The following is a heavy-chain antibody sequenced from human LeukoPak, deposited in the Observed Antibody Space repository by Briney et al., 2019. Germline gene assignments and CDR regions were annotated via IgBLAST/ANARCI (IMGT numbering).Heavy chain of an antibody. D-gene: IGHD5-18*01. CDR3: AREHTAMVNHYYDKTGHDAFDI. CDR2: INPNSGST. V-gene: IGHV1-2*02. Sequence: ASVKVSCKSSRYTFTGYYMHAVRPAPGQGREGMGWINPNSGSTNYEQKFEGRVTMTRDTSISTAYMELRRLRSDDTAVYYCAREHTAMVNHYYDKTGHDAFDIWGQGTMVTVSS. CDR1: RYTFTGYY. J-gene: IGHJ3*02.